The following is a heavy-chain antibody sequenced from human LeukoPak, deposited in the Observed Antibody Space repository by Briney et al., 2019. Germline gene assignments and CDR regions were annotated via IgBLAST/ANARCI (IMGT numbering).Heavy chain of an antibody. CDR3: ARRYSSGWYGGSSDAFDI. Sequence: PSETLSLTCTVSGGSISSSSYYWGWIRQPPGKGLEWIGSIYYSGSTYYNPSLKSRVTISVDTSKNQFSLKLSSVTAADTAVFYCARRYSSGWYGGSSDAFDIWGQGTLVTVSA. CDR1: GGSISSSSYY. V-gene: IGHV4-39*01. D-gene: IGHD6-19*01. J-gene: IGHJ3*02. CDR2: IYYSGST.